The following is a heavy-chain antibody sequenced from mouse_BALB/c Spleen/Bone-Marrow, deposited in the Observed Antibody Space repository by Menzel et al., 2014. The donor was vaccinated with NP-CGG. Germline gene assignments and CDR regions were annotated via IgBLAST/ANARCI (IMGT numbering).Heavy chain of an antibody. CDR2: INPYNDGT. D-gene: IGHD2-2*01. CDR1: GYTFTSYV. Sequence: VQLQQSGPELVKPGASVKMSCKASGYTFTSYVXXWVKQKPXQGLEWIGYINPYNDGTKXXXXXIGKATXIXDKSXXXXYMELSSLTSEDSAVYYCARGGWLRAMDYWGQGTSVTVSS. J-gene: IGHJ4*01. V-gene: IGHV1-14*01. CDR3: ARGGWLRAMDY.